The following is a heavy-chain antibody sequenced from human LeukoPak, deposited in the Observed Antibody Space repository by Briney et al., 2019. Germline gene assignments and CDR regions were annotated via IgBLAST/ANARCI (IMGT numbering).Heavy chain of an antibody. Sequence: ASVKVSCKASGYTFTGYYMHWVRQAPGQGLERVGWINPNSGGTNYAQKFQGRVTMTRDTSISTAYMELSRLRSDDTAVYYCARGGCSGGSCYSDDYWGQGTLVTVSS. J-gene: IGHJ4*02. CDR2: INPNSGGT. D-gene: IGHD2-15*01. CDR3: ARGGCSGGSCYSDDY. CDR1: GYTFTGYY. V-gene: IGHV1-2*02.